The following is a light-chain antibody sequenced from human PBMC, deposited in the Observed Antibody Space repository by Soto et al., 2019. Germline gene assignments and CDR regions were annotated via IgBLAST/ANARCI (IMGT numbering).Light chain of an antibody. Sequence: QSALTQPRSVSGSPGQSVTISCTGTSSDVGAYNYVSWHQQHPGQAPKLVIYDVTQRPSGVPDRFSASKSGITASLAISGLQAEDEADYYCCSYAAGDSFKFGGGTKLTVL. CDR1: SSDVGAYNY. CDR3: CSYAAGDSFK. J-gene: IGLJ2*01. V-gene: IGLV2-11*01. CDR2: DVT.